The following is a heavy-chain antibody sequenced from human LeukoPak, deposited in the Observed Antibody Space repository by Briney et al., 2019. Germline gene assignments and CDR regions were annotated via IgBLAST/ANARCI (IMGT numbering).Heavy chain of an antibody. CDR1: GGSISSSSYY. D-gene: IGHD3-10*01. CDR2: IYYSGST. CDR3: ARENLYYGSGSYRLFDY. V-gene: IGHV4-39*02. J-gene: IGHJ4*02. Sequence: PSETLSLTCTVSGGSISSSSYYWGWIRQPPGKGLEWIGSIYYSGSTYYNPSLKSRVTISVDTSKNQFSLKLSSVTAADTAVYYCARENLYYGSGSYRLFDYWGQGTLVTVSS.